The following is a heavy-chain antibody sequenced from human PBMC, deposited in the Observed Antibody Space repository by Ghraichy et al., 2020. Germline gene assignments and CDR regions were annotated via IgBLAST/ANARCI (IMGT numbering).Heavy chain of an antibody. CDR2: ISDAGSNE. D-gene: IGHD2-2*03. V-gene: IGHV3-30*04. CDR1: GFTFSAYA. CDR3: ARATREWMGRYYGVDV. J-gene: IGHJ6*02. Sequence: LNISCEASGFTFSAYAMHWVRQAPGKGLEWVADISDAGSNEYYVDSVKGRFTISRDNSKNTLYLQMNSLRPEDTAVYYCARATREWMGRYYGVDVWGQGTTVIVS.